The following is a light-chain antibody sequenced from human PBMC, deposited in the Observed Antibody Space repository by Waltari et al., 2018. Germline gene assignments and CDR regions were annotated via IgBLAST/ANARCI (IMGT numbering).Light chain of an antibody. J-gene: IGKJ1*01. CDR1: PRVSRS. Sequence: EIVLTQSPGTLSLSPGERATLSCRASPRVSRSLAWYQQKPGQAPRLLIYGASSRATGVPDRFSGSGSGTDFSLTISRLEPEDFAVYYCQHYVRLPVSFGQGTKVEIK. CDR2: GAS. CDR3: QHYVRLPVS. V-gene: IGKV3-20*01.